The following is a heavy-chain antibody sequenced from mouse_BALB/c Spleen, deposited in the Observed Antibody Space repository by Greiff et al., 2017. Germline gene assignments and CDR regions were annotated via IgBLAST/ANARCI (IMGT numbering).Heavy chain of an antibody. V-gene: IGHV1-18*01. CDR1: GYTFTDYN. CDR3: ERNDGYYYYYAMDY. CDR2: INPNNGGT. Sequence: EVQLQQSGPELVKPGASVKIPCKASGYTFTDYNMDWVKQSHGKSLEWIGDINPNNGGTIYNQKFKGKATLTVDKSSSTAYMELRSLTSEDTAVYYCERNDGYYYYYAMDYWGQGTSVTVSS. J-gene: IGHJ4*01. D-gene: IGHD2-3*01.